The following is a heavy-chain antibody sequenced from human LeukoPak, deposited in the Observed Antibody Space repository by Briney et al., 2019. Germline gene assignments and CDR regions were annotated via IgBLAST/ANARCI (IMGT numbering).Heavy chain of an antibody. CDR1: GGSISSGGYY. D-gene: IGHD3-10*01. CDR3: ARGDVLLWFGELYLPYYYYGMDV. Sequence: SETLSLTCTVSGGSISSGGYYWSWIRQPPGKGLEWIGYIYYSGSTNYNPSLKSRVTISVDTSKNQFSLKLSSVTAADTAVYYCARGDVLLWFGELYLPYYYYGMDVWGQGTTVTVSS. V-gene: IGHV4-61*08. J-gene: IGHJ6*02. CDR2: IYYSGST.